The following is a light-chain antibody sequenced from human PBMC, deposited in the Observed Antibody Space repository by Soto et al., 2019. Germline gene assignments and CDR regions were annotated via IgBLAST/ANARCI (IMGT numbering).Light chain of an antibody. V-gene: IGLV1-40*01. CDR1: SSNIGAGYD. CDR2: GNS. J-gene: IGLJ3*02. CDR3: QSYDSSLSGSEV. Sequence: QSVLTQPPSVSGAPGQRVTISCTGSSSNIGAGYDVHWYQQFPGTAPKLLIYGNSNRPSGVPDRFSGSKSGTSASLAITGLQAEDEADYYCQSYDSSLSGSEVFGGGTKVTVL.